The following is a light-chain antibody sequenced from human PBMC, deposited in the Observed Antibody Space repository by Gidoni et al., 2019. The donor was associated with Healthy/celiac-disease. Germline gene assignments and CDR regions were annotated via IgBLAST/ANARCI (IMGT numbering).Light chain of an antibody. Sequence: QSALTQPASVSGSPGQSITISCPGTSRDVGGYNYVSWYQQHPGKAPKLMIYDVRNRPSGVSNRFSGSKSGNTASLTISGLQAEDEADYYCSSYTSSSTWVFGGGTKLTVL. J-gene: IGLJ3*02. V-gene: IGLV2-14*01. CDR2: DVR. CDR3: SSYTSSSTWV. CDR1: SRDVGGYNY.